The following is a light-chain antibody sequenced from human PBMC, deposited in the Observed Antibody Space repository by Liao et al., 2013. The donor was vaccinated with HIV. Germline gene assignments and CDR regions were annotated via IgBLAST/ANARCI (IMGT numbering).Light chain of an antibody. V-gene: IGLV3-21*04. CDR3: QVWDAGSAQVI. CDR2: QDT. CDR1: NIGSKR. Sequence: SYVLTQPPSVSVAPGKTARITCGGNNIGSKRVHWYQQRPGQSPLLVIYQDTYRPSGIPERFSGSNSGNTGTLTISRVEAGDEADYYCQVWDAGSAQVIFGGGTKLTVL. J-gene: IGLJ2*01.